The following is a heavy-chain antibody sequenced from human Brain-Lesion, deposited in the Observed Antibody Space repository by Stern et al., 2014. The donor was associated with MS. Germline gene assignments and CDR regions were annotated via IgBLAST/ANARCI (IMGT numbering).Heavy chain of an antibody. J-gene: IGHJ4*02. D-gene: IGHD1-7*01. CDR3: AKHLAELPFDY. CDR1: GFTYTDYW. Sequence: VQLVESGGGLVQPGGSLRLSCAASGFTYTDYWMRWVRHAPGKGPEWVAVISNDGNHKYYAGSVKDRFTISRDNSKNTLYLQMNSLRVEDTAVYYCAKHLAELPFDYWGQGTLVTVSS. V-gene: IGHV3-30*18. CDR2: ISNDGNHK.